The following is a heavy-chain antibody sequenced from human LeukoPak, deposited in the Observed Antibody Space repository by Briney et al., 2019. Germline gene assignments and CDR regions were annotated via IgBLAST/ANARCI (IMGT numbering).Heavy chain of an antibody. CDR2: IWYDGRNQ. J-gene: IGHJ4*02. Sequence: GGSLRLSCAASGFTFSRYGMHWVRQAPGKGLEWVATIWYDGRNQKYGDSVKGRFTISRDNSKNTLYLEMTSLRAEDTAVYYCARVSNKGIVVVSGGYSYGGIDYWGQGTLVTVSS. V-gene: IGHV3-30*02. CDR1: GFTFSRYG. D-gene: IGHD5-18*01. CDR3: ARVSNKGIVVVSGGYSYGGIDY.